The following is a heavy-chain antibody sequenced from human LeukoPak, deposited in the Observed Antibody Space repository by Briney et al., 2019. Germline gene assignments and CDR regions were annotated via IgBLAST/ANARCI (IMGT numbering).Heavy chain of an antibody. D-gene: IGHD3-22*01. CDR3: ARDVTDYYDSSGYLSSNAFDI. CDR1: GFTFSSYA. J-gene: IGHJ3*02. CDR2: ISSSSSYI. Sequence: GGSLRLSCAASGFTFSSYAMNWVRQAPGKGLEWVSSISSSSSYIYYADSVKGRFTISRDNAKNSLYLQMNSLRAEDTAVYYCARDVTDYYDSSGYLSSNAFDIWGQGTMVTVSS. V-gene: IGHV3-21*01.